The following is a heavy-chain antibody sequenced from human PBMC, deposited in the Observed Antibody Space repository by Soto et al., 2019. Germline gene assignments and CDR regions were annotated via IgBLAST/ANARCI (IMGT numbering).Heavy chain of an antibody. J-gene: IGHJ4*02. D-gene: IGHD5-12*01. CDR3: TGTFYSGYDVFDY. Sequence: LRLSCAASGFTLSGSAMHWVRQASGKGLEWVGRIRSKANSYATAYAASVKGRFTISRDDSKNTAYLQMNSLKTEDTAVYYCTGTFYSGYDVFDYWGQGTLVTVSS. CDR1: GFTLSGSA. V-gene: IGHV3-73*01. CDR2: IRSKANSYAT.